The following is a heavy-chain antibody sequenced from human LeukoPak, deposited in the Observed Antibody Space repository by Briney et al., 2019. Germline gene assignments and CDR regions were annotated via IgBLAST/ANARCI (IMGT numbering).Heavy chain of an antibody. CDR2: IYYSGST. J-gene: IGHJ5*02. CDR1: GGSISSYY. CDR3: ARVKIVQQWLDPGWFDP. V-gene: IGHV4-59*01. Sequence: SETLSLTCTVSGGSISSYYWSWLRQPPGKGLEWIGYIYYSGSTNYNPSLKSRVTISVDTSKNQFSLKLSSVTAADTAVYYCARVKIVQQWLDPGWFDPWGQGTLVTVSS. D-gene: IGHD6-19*01.